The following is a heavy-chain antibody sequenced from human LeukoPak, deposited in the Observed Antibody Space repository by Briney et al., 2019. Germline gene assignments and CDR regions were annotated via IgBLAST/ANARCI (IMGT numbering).Heavy chain of an antibody. V-gene: IGHV4-59*01. CDR3: ARDGVAAAGTTPPYFDY. D-gene: IGHD6-13*01. CDR1: GGSISSYY. J-gene: IGHJ4*02. Sequence: PSETLSLTCTVSGGSISSYYWSWIRQPPGKGLEWIGYIYYSGSTNYNPSLKSRVTIPVDTSKNQFSLKLSSVTAADTAVYYCARDGVAAAGTTPPYFDYWGQGTLVTVSS. CDR2: IYYSGST.